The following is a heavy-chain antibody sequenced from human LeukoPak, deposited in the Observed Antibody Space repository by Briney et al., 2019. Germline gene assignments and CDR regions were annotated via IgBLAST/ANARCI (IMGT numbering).Heavy chain of an antibody. J-gene: IGHJ4*02. CDR1: GGSISSSSYY. V-gene: IGHV4-39*07. CDR3: ARGRLYGDEIIDY. CDR2: IYYSGST. Sequence: PSETLSLTCTVSGGSISSSSYYSGWIRQPPGKGLEWIGSIYYSGSTYYNPFLKSRVTISVDTSKNQFSLKLSSVTAADTAVYYCARGRLYGDEIIDYWGQGTLVTVSS. D-gene: IGHD4-17*01.